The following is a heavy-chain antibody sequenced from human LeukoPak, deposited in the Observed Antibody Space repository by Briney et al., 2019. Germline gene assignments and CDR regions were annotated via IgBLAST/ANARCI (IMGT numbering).Heavy chain of an antibody. CDR3: ATLTGTTGDY. CDR1: GFTFSSYG. Sequence: GGSLRLSCAASGFTFSSYGMHWVRQAPSKGLEWVAFIRYDGSNKYYADSVKGRFTISRDNSKNTLYLQMNSLRAEDTAVYYCATLTGTTGDYWGQGTLVTVSS. CDR2: IRYDGSNK. J-gene: IGHJ4*02. V-gene: IGHV3-30*02. D-gene: IGHD4-17*01.